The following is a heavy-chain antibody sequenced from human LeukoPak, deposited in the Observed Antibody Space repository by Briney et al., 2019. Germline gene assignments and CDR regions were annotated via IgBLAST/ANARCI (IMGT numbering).Heavy chain of an antibody. D-gene: IGHD1-26*01. J-gene: IGHJ4*02. CDR2: IYYSGST. CDR1: GGSISSSSYY. CDR3: ARGGYFDY. V-gene: IGHV4-39*01. Sequence: SETLSLTCTVSGGSISSSSYYWGWIRQPPGKGLEWIGSIYYSGSTYYNPSLKSRVTISVDTSKNQFSLKPSSVTAADTAVYYCARGGYFDYWGQGTLVTVSS.